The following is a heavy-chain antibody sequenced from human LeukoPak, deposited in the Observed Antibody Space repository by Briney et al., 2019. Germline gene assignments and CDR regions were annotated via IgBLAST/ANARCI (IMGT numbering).Heavy chain of an antibody. D-gene: IGHD2-15*01. J-gene: IGHJ5*02. Sequence: ASVKVSCKASGYTFTGYYMHWVRQAPGQGLEWMGWINPNSGGTDYAQKFQGRVTMTRDTSISTAYMELKWLRSDDTAVFYCARGAHIAATVGGWFDPWGQGTLVTVSS. CDR2: INPNSGGT. CDR3: ARGAHIAATVGGWFDP. V-gene: IGHV1-2*02. CDR1: GYTFTGYY.